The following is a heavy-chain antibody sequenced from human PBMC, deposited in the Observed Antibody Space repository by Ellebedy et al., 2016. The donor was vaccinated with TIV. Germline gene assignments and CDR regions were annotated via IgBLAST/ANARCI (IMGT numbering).Heavy chain of an antibody. CDR3: ARESSGWYNSVYYYYYGMDV. J-gene: IGHJ6*02. CDR1: GGSISSSSYH. CDR2: IYYSGST. V-gene: IGHV4-39*01. D-gene: IGHD6-19*01. Sequence: MPSETLSLTCTVSGGSISSSSYHWGWIRQPPGKGLEWIGKIYYSGSTYYNPSFKSRVTISLDTSKNQFSLKLSSVTAADTAVYYCARESSGWYNSVYYYYYGMDVWGQGTTVTVSS.